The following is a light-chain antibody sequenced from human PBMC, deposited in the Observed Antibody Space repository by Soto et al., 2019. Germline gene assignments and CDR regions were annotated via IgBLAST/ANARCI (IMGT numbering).Light chain of an antibody. CDR2: EVT. Sequence: GSTGQSLAISYTGTISDVGGYNFVSWYQQHPGKAPKLMIREVTKRPSGVPDRFSGYKSGNTASLTISGRQAEVEADYYCCSYSFRDTWVFGTGTTVTGL. CDR1: ISDVGGYNF. V-gene: IGLV2-11*03. CDR3: CSYSFRDTWV. J-gene: IGLJ1*01.